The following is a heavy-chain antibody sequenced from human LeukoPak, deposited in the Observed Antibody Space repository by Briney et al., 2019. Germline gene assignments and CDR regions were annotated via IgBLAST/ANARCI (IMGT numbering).Heavy chain of an antibody. CDR3: AKGLAYYDSGESYYYGMDV. J-gene: IGHJ6*02. CDR2: IYSGGST. D-gene: IGHD3-10*01. Sequence: GGSLRLSCAASGFTVSSNYMSWVRQAPGKGLEWVSVIYSGGSTYYADSVKGRFTISRHISKNTLYLQMNSLRAEDTAVYYCAKGLAYYDSGESYYYGMDVWGQGTTVTVSS. CDR1: GFTVSSNY. V-gene: IGHV3-53*04.